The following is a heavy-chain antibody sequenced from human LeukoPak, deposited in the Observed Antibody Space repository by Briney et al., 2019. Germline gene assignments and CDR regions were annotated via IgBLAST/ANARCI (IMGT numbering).Heavy chain of an antibody. V-gene: IGHV3-23*01. D-gene: IGHD5-18*01. J-gene: IGHJ4*02. CDR3: AKDSDRGYSYGYFGY. Sequence: GRSLRLSCAASGFTFSSYAMHWVRQAPGKGLEWVSAISGSGGSTYYADSVKGRFTISRDNSKNTLYLQMNSLRAEDTAVYYCAKDSDRGYSYGYFGYWGQGTLVTVSS. CDR2: ISGSGGST. CDR1: GFTFSSYA.